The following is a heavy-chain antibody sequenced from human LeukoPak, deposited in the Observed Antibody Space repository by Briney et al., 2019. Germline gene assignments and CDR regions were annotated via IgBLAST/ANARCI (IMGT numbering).Heavy chain of an antibody. Sequence: GGSLRLSCAASGFTFSSYSMNWVRQAPGKGLEWVSYISSSSSTIYYADSVKGRFTISRDNAKNSLYLQMNSLRAEDTAVYYCANALYYYDSSGLLDYWGQGTLVTVSS. V-gene: IGHV3-48*04. J-gene: IGHJ4*02. CDR1: GFTFSSYS. CDR2: ISSSSSTI. CDR3: ANALYYYDSSGLLDY. D-gene: IGHD3-22*01.